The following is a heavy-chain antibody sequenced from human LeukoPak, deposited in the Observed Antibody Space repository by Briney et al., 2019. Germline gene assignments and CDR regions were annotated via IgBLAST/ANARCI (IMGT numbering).Heavy chain of an antibody. V-gene: IGHV3-21*04. D-gene: IGHD1-1*01. CDR2: ISSSSSYI. CDR3: AKDTGTGTTN. J-gene: IGHJ4*02. CDR1: GFTFSSYS. Sequence: NPGGSLRLSCAASGFTFSSYSMNWARQAPGKGLEWVSSISSSSSYIYYADSVKGRFTISRDNSKNTLYLQMNSLRAEDTAVYYCAKDTGTGTTNWGQGTLVTVSS.